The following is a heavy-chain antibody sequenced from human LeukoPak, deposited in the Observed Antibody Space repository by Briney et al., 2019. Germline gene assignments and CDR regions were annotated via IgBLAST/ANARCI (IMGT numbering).Heavy chain of an antibody. CDR3: ARESPLRPKWELLSRNWFDP. CDR2: INPHSGGT. J-gene: IGHJ5*02. V-gene: IGHV1-2*06. CDR1: GYTFTGYY. Sequence: ASVKVSCKASGYTFTGYYMHWVRQAPGQGLEWMGRINPHSGGTNYAQKFQGRVTMTRDTSISTAYMELSRLRSDDTAVYYCARESPLRPKWELLSRNWFDPWGQGTLVTVSS. D-gene: IGHD1-26*01.